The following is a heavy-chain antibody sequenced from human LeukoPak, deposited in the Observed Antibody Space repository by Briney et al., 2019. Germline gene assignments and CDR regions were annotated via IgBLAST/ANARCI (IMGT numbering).Heavy chain of an antibody. CDR3: ARHRGGSLYHWFDP. D-gene: IGHD2-15*01. CDR1: GGSIGSYY. J-gene: IGHJ5*02. V-gene: IGHV4-4*09. CDR2: VYTSGST. Sequence: TSQSLSLTCPVAGGSIGSYYWSWIRQPPGEVLEWNGYVYTSGSTTYNPSLKSRVTISADTSKTQFSLKLSSVTAADTAVYYCARHRGGSLYHWFDPWGQGPLVTVSS.